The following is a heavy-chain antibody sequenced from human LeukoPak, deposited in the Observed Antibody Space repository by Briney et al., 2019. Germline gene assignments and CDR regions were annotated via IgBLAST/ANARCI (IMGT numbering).Heavy chain of an antibody. CDR1: GFTFSSYG. D-gene: IGHD3-22*01. J-gene: IGHJ4*02. CDR2: ISYDGSSK. CDR3: AKDSGYSSRGFDY. V-gene: IGHV3-30*18. Sequence: QPGRSLRLSCAASGFTFSSYGMHWVRQAPGKGLEWVAVISYDGSSKYYADSVKGRFTISRDNSKNTLSLQMNSLRAEDTAVYYCAKDSGYSSRGFDYWGQGTLVTVSS.